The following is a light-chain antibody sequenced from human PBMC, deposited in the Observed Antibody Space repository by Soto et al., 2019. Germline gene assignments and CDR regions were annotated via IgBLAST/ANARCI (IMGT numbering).Light chain of an antibody. CDR3: QQSYRSPT. CDR2: AAS. CDR1: QDISSY. V-gene: IGKV1-39*01. J-gene: IGKJ1*01. Sequence: SQLTQSPSSLSASVGDRVTITCRASQDISSYLAWYQQEPGKAPKLLIYAASTLQSGVPSRFSGSGSGTDFTLTISSLQPEDFATYYCQQSYRSPTFGQGTKVDIK.